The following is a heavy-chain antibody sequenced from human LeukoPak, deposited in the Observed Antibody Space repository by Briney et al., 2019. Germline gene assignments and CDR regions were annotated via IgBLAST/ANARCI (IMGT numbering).Heavy chain of an antibody. V-gene: IGHV4-39*01. J-gene: IGHJ4*02. CDR3: ASLAVAGLSEGY. CDR2: IYYSGST. D-gene: IGHD6-19*01. Sequence: SETLSLTCTVSGGSISSSSYYWGWIRQPPGKGLEWIGSIYYSGSTYYNPSLKSRVTISVDKSKKQISLKLSSVTAADTAVYYCASLAVAGLSEGYWGQGTLVIVSS. CDR1: GGSISSSSYY.